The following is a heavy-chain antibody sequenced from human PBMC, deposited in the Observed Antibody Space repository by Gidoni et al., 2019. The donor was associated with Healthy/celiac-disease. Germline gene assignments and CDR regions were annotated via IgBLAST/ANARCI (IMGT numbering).Heavy chain of an antibody. CDR3: ATDNYGDYVRGDL. CDR2: INPNSGGT. CDR1: GYTFTGYY. Sequence: QVQLVQSGAEVKKPGASVMGSCKASGYTFTGYYMHWVRQAPGQGLEWMGWINPNSGGTNYAQKFQGRVTMTRDTSISTAYMELSRLRSDDTAVYYCATDNYGDYVRGDLWGRGTLVTVSS. D-gene: IGHD4-17*01. V-gene: IGHV1-2*02. J-gene: IGHJ2*01.